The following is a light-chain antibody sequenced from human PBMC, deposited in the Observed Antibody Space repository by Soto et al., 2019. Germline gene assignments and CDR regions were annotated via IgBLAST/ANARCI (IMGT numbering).Light chain of an antibody. CDR1: QSISSN. CDR3: QQRSNWPLT. Sequence: IVMTQSPATLSVSPGEIATLSCRASQSISSNLAWYQQKLGQAPRLFIFRASSRATGVPARFSGSGSGTEFTLSISGLQSEDFAVYYCQQRSNWPLTFGGGTKVDIK. CDR2: RAS. J-gene: IGKJ4*01. V-gene: IGKV3-15*01.